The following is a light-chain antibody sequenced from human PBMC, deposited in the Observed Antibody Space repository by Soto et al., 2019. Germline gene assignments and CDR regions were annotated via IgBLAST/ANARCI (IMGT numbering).Light chain of an antibody. CDR3: QQYGSSPWT. J-gene: IGKJ1*01. CDR2: GAS. V-gene: IGKV3-20*01. CDR1: QSISSSY. Sequence: DIVMTQSPDSLAVSPGERATLSCRASQSISSSYLAWYQQKPGQSPRLLIFGASSRATGTPDRFSGSGSGTDFTLTINRLEPEDFAVFYCQQYGSSPWTFGQGTKVEIK.